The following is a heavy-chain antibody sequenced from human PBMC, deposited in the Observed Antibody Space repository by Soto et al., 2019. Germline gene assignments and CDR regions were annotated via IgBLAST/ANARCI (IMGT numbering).Heavy chain of an antibody. J-gene: IGHJ5*02. CDR2: INHSGST. V-gene: IGHV4-34*01. D-gene: IGHD3-22*01. Sequence: QVQLQQWGAGLLKPSETLSLTCAVYGGSFSGYYWSWIRQPPGKGLERIGEINHSGSTNYNPSLKSRVTISVDTSKNQFSLKLSSVTAADTAVYYCARGADYYDSSGSNWFDPWGQGTLVTVSS. CDR1: GGSFSGYY. CDR3: ARGADYYDSSGSNWFDP.